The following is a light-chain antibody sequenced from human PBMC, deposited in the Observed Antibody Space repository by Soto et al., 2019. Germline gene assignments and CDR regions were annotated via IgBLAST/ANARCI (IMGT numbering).Light chain of an antibody. J-gene: IGKJ2*01. CDR1: QDIDNY. CDR3: THYGLVPPYT. V-gene: IGKV1-33*01. Sequence: DIQMTQSPSSLSASVGDRITITCQASQDIDNYSNWYQQRLGQAPKLLIYDASYLESGFPSRFSGRGSGTDFSFTISSLQPEDISTYYCTHYGLVPPYTFGQGTRLDLK. CDR2: DAS.